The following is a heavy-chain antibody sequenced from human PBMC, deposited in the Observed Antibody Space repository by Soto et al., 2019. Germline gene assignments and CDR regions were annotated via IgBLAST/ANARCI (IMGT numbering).Heavy chain of an antibody. CDR2: INTDSGDT. V-gene: IGHV1-2*02. CDR1: GYTFSAYY. J-gene: IGHJ4*02. CDR3: ARDPIGGGAPYYFHF. D-gene: IGHD3-16*01. Sequence: QVQLVQSGAEVRKPGGSVKVSCKASGYTFSAYYMYWVRQTPRHGLEWMGGINTDSGDTHYAQKFQGRVTMTRDTSIGTAYMELTSLTSDDTAVYYCARDPIGGGAPYYFHFWGRGTLVTVSS.